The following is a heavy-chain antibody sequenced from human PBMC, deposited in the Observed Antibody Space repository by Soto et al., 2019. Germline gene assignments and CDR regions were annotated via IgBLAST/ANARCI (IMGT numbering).Heavy chain of an antibody. CDR2: IYYSGST. CDR3: ARIPSP. V-gene: IGHV4-59*11. Sequence: SETLSLTCNVSGGSISNHYWSWLRQPPGKGLEWIGYIYYSGSTNYNPSLKSRVTISVDRSKNQFSLKLSSVTAADTAVYYCARIPSPWGQGTLVTVS. CDR1: GGSISNHY. J-gene: IGHJ5*02. D-gene: IGHD2-21*01.